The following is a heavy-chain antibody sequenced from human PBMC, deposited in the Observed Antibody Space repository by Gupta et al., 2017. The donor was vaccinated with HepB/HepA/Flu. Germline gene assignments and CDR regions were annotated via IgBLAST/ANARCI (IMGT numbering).Heavy chain of an antibody. V-gene: IGHV3-23*01. CDR2: SSGRGRNT. CDR1: GFTFSSST. Sequence: DVPLLESGGGLVQPGWSLSLSCAASGFTFSSSTMTWVRQAPGKGLEWVSASSGRGRNTYDADSVRGRCSISRENSKDTGHRQMNSLRAEDTGLYDGAKEARSAVNPIRCPDWGQGTRVTVAS. CDR3: AKEARSAVNPIRCPD. D-gene: IGHD2-21*01. J-gene: IGHJ4*02.